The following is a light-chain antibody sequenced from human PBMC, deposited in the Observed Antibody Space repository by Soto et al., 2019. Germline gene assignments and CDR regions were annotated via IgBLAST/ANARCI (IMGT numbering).Light chain of an antibody. J-gene: IGKJ1*01. CDR3: HQYCGSFTWT. V-gene: IGKV3-20*01. CDR1: QTISSS. CDR2: ASS. Sequence: DIVLTQSPGTLSLSPGERAILSCRASQTISSSLAWYQQKPGQAPRLLIYASSRRDTGIPDRFSGSGSGTDFTLTISRLEPEDFAVYYCHQYCGSFTWTFGQGTKVEI.